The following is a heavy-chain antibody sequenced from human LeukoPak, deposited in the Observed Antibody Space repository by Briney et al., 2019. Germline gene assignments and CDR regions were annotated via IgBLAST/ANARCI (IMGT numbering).Heavy chain of an antibody. D-gene: IGHD3-9*01. CDR2: LSGSSSYI. J-gene: IGHJ3*02. CDR1: GFTFSSYS. Sequence: GGSLRLSCAASGFTFSSYSMNWVRQAPGKGLEWVSSLSGSSSYIYYADSVKGRFTISRDNAKNSLYLQMNSLRAEDTAVYYCARVDYDILTGYYIYAFDIWGQGTMVTVSS. V-gene: IGHV3-21*01. CDR3: ARVDYDILTGYYIYAFDI.